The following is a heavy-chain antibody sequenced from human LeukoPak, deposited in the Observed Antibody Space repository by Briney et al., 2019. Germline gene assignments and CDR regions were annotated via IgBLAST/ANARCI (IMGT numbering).Heavy chain of an antibody. J-gene: IGHJ3*02. Sequence: KPSETLSLTCTVSGGSISSYYWSWIRQPAGKGLEWIGRIYTSGSTNYNPSLKSRVTMSVDTSKNQFSLKLSSVTAADTAVYYCARDSAPVVPAGYDAFDIWGQGTMVTVPS. CDR2: IYTSGST. CDR1: GGSISSYY. V-gene: IGHV4-4*07. CDR3: ARDSAPVVPAGYDAFDI. D-gene: IGHD2-2*01.